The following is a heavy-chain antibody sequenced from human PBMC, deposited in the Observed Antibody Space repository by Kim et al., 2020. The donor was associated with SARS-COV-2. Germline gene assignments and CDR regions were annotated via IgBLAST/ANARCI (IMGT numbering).Heavy chain of an antibody. CDR3: AKDTSAYYYGSGSYYRHYYYGMDV. V-gene: IGHV3-33*06. CDR1: GFTFSSYG. J-gene: IGHJ6*02. Sequence: GGSLRLSCAASGFTFSSYGMHWVRQAPGKGLEWVAVIWYDGSNKYYADSVKGRFTISRDNSKNTLYLQMNSLRAEDTAVYYCAKDTSAYYYGSGSYYRHYYYGMDVWGQGTTVTVSS. D-gene: IGHD3-10*01. CDR2: IWYDGSNK.